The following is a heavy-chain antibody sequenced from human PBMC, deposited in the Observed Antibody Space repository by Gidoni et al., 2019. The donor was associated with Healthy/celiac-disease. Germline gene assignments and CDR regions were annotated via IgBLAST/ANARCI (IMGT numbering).Heavy chain of an antibody. V-gene: IGHV4-34*01. Sequence: QVQLQQWGAGLLKPSETLSLTCAVYGGSFSGYYWSWLRQPPGKGLEWIGEINHSGSTNYNPSLKSRVTISVDTSKNQFSLKLSSVTAADTAVYYCARGRASGSLATRNRHFDYWGQGTLVTVSS. J-gene: IGHJ4*02. D-gene: IGHD1-26*01. CDR2: INHSGST. CDR3: ARGRASGSLATRNRHFDY. CDR1: GGSFSGYY.